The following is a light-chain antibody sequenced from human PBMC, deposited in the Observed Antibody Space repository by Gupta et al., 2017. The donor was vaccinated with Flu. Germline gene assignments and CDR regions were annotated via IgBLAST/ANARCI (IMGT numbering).Light chain of an antibody. Sequence: EIVLTQSPGTLSLSPGERATLSCRASQRISTNYLAWYQQKPGQAPRLLIYGSSTRATGIPERFSGSGSGTDFTLTISRLEPEDSAVYFCQLYGASPLYTFGQGTKLEIK. CDR3: QLYGASPLYT. V-gene: IGKV3-20*01. CDR1: QRISTNY. CDR2: GSS. J-gene: IGKJ2*01.